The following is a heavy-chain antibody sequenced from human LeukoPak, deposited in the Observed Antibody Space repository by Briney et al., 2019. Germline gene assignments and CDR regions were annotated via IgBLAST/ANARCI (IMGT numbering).Heavy chain of an antibody. CDR2: INSDGSST. V-gene: IGHV3-74*01. CDR1: GFTFSSYW. D-gene: IGHD3-3*01. Sequence: GGSLRLFCAASGFTFSSYWMPWVRQAPGKGLVWVSRINSDGSSTSYADPVKGRFTISRDNAKNTLYLQMNSLRAEDTAVYYCASFGDFWSGYYNYWGQGTLVTVSS. CDR3: ASFGDFWSGYYNY. J-gene: IGHJ4*02.